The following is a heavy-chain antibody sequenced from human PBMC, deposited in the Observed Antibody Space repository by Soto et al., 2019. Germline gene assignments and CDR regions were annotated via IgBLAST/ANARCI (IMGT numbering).Heavy chain of an antibody. Sequence: SETRSPTCTVSGGSISSGGYYWSWIRQHPGKGLEWIGYIYYSGSTYYNPSLKSRVTISVDTSKNQFSLKLSSVTAADTAVYYCARANSLSSYYYYGMDVWGQGTTVTVSS. D-gene: IGHD2-2*01. CDR2: IYYSGST. CDR3: ARANSLSSYYYYGMDV. CDR1: GGSISSGGYY. J-gene: IGHJ6*02. V-gene: IGHV4-31*03.